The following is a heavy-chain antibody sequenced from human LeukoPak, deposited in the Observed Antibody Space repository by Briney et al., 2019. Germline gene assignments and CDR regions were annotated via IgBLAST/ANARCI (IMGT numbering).Heavy chain of an antibody. CDR3: ASGSYSFDF. CDR2: ISCSSTYI. CDR1: EFTFSRYG. V-gene: IGHV3-21*06. Sequence: GGSLRLSCAASEFTFSRYGMNWVRQPPGKGLEWVSSISCSSTYIYYAESVKGRFTISRDNAKNSLFLQMNTLRAEDTAVYYCASGSYSFDFWGQGALVTVSS. J-gene: IGHJ4*02. D-gene: IGHD1-26*01.